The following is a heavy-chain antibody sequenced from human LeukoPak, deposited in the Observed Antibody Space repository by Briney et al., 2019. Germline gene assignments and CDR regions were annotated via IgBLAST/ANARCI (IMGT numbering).Heavy chain of an antibody. CDR3: ARSGYNSGRSNFDY. D-gene: IGHD6-19*01. CDR1: GFTFSSYV. J-gene: IGHJ4*02. V-gene: IGHV3-30*04. Sequence: GGSLRLSCAASGFTFSSYVMHWVRQAPGKGLEWVAIISYDGSNEYYADSVKGRFTISRDNSKNTLYLQMNSLRAEDTAVYYCARSGYNSGRSNFDYWGQGTLVTVSS. CDR2: ISYDGSNE.